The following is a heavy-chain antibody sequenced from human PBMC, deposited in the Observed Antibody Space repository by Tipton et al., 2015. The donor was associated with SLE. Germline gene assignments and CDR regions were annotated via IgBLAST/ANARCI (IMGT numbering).Heavy chain of an antibody. D-gene: IGHD2-2*01. V-gene: IGHV4-34*01. J-gene: IGHJ4*02. CDR2: INHSGST. CDR3: ARGRYCSSASCSYYFDY. Sequence: TLSLTCAVYGGSFSGYYWSWIRQPPGKGLEWIGEINHSGSTNYNPSLKSRVTISIDTSKNQFSLKVISVTAADTAVYYCARGRYCSSASCSYYFDYWGQGTLVTVSS. CDR1: GGSFSGYY.